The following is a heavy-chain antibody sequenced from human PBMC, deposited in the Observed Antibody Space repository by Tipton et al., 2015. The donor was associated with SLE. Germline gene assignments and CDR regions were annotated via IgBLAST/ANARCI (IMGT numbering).Heavy chain of an antibody. CDR1: GGSFSGYY. V-gene: IGHV4-34*01. Sequence: TLSLTCAVYGGSFSGYYWSWIRQPPGKGLEWIGEINHSGSTNYNPSLKSRVTISVDTSKNQFSLKLSSVTAADTAAYYCARITTTLGGMDVWGQGTTVTVSS. J-gene: IGHJ6*02. CDR2: INHSGST. CDR3: ARITTTLGGMDV. D-gene: IGHD1-1*01.